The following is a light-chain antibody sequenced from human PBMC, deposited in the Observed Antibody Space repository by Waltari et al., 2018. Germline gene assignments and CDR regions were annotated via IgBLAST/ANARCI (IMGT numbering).Light chain of an antibody. CDR2: RNN. CDR3: AAWDDSLNGVV. CDR1: SSNIGSNT. V-gene: IGLV1-44*01. Sequence: QSVLTQPPSASGTPGQRVTISCSGRSSNIGSNTVNWYQPLPETAPKLLIYRNNQRPYPLHDRNTGSKSGTSASLAISGLQSEDEADYYCAAWDDSLNGVVFGGGTKLTVL. J-gene: IGLJ2*01.